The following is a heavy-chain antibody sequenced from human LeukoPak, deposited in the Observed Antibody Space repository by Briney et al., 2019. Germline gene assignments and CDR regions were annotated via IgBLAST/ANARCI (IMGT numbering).Heavy chain of an antibody. Sequence: GGSLRLSCAASGFTFSSHWMSWVRQAPGKGLEWEANINQGGSEKYYVDSVKGRFTISRDNAKNSLYLQMNSLRAEDTAVYYCARGQQLVYWGQGTLVTVSS. J-gene: IGHJ4*02. CDR1: GFTFSSHW. V-gene: IGHV3-7*04. D-gene: IGHD6-13*01. CDR2: INQGGSEK. CDR3: ARGQQLVY.